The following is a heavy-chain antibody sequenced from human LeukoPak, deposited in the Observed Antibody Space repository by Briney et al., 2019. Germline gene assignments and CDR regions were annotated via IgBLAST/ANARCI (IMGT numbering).Heavy chain of an antibody. V-gene: IGHV3-30*04. CDR2: ISYDGSNK. CDR3: ARDMLFRYYFDY. D-gene: IGHD2-21*01. CDR1: GFTFSSYA. J-gene: IGHJ4*02. Sequence: PGGSLRLSCAASGFTFSSYAMHWVRQAPGKGLEWVAVISYDGSNKYYADSVKGRFTISRDNSKNTLYLQMNSLRAEDTAVYYCARDMLFRYYFDYWGQGTLVTVSS.